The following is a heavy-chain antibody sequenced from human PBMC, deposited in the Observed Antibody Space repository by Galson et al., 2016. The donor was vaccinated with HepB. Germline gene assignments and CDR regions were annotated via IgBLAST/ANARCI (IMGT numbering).Heavy chain of an antibody. J-gene: IGHJ4*02. D-gene: IGHD3-16*01. CDR2: IMKEGSML. Sequence: SLRLSCAGSGFRFNFGDSYFHWVRQAPGKGLVWVSRIMKEGSMLSYADSVKGRFTISRDNAKNTVYLQMNSLRAEDTAIYYCARDGGNHNLDYWGQGTLVPVSS. CDR3: ARDGGNHNLDY. V-gene: IGHV3-74*01. CDR1: GFRFNFGDSY.